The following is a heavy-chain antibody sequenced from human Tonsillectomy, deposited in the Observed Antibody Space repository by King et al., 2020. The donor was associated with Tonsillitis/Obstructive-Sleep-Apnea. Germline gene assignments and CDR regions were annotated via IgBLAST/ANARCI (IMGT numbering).Heavy chain of an antibody. CDR3: ARLAFYDNNGYAYYFDY. V-gene: IGHV1-3*01. J-gene: IGHJ4*02. D-gene: IGHD3-22*01. CDR1: GYTFTNYP. Sequence: QLVQSGAEVKKPGASVKVSCKASGYTFTNYPMHWVRQAPGQRLEWMGWINAGNGNTKYSQKFQGRVTITRDTSASTAYMELSSLRSEDTAVFYCARLAFYDNNGYAYYFDYWGQGTLVTVSS. CDR2: INAGNGNT.